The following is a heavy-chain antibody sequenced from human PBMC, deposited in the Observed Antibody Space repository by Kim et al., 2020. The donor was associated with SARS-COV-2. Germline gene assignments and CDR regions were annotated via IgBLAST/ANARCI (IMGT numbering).Heavy chain of an antibody. J-gene: IGHJ5*02. V-gene: IGHV4-34*01. Sequence: SETLSLTCAVYGGSFSGYYWSWIRQPPGKGLEWIGEINHSGSTNYNPSFKRRVTISVDTSKNQFPLKLSYVTAADTAVYYCARVDCSGGSCYIHWWFDPWGQGTLVTVSS. CDR3: ARVDCSGGSCYIHWWFDP. D-gene: IGHD2-15*01. CDR1: GGSFSGYY. CDR2: INHSGST.